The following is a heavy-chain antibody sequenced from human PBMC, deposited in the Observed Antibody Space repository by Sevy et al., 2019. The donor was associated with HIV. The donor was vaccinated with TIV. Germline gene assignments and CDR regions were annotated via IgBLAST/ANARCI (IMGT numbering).Heavy chain of an antibody. CDR3: ARDVEFANWGPIYFDY. Sequence: ASVKVSCKASGYTFTSYYMHWVRQAPGQGLEWMGRINPNSGGTNYAQKFQGRVTMTRDTSISTAYMELSRLRSDDTAVYYCARDVEFANWGPIYFDYWGQGTLVTV. J-gene: IGHJ4*02. CDR2: INPNSGGT. CDR1: GYTFTSYY. V-gene: IGHV1-2*06. D-gene: IGHD7-27*01.